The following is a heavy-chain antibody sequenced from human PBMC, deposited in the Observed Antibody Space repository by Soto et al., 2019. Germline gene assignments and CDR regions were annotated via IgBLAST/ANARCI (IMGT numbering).Heavy chain of an antibody. CDR3: ARESEDLTSNFDY. CDR2: ISSSGKTI. Sequence: PGGSLRLSCAASGFTFTNYEMNWVRQAPGKGLEWISYISSSGKTISYADSVKGRFTISRDNAKNSVYLDMNSLSAEDTAVYYCARESEDLTSNFDYWGQGTLVTVSS. CDR1: GFTFTNYE. J-gene: IGHJ4*02. V-gene: IGHV3-48*03.